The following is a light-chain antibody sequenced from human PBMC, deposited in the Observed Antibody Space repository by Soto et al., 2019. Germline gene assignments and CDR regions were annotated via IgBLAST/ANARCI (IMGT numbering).Light chain of an antibody. V-gene: IGKV3D-20*02. CDR3: LQRSNWPRT. J-gene: IGKJ1*01. CDR2: GAS. Sequence: EILFTQSPGTLSLSPGGRATLSCRASQSVSSSYLAWYQQKPGQAPRLLIYGASSRATGIPDRFSGSGSGTDFTLTISSLDPEDFAVYYCLQRSNWPRTFGQGTKVDIK. CDR1: QSVSSSY.